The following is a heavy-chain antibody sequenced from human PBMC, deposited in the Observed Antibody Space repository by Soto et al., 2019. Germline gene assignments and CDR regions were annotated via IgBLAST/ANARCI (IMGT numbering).Heavy chain of an antibody. CDR2: MNPNSGNT. CDR1: GYTFTSYD. CDR3: ARGIMVELATIVNGDY. V-gene: IGHV1-8*01. D-gene: IGHD5-12*01. Sequence: XSVKVSCKASGYTFTSYDINWVRQATGQGLEWMGWMNPNSGNTGYAQKFQGRVTMTRNTSISKAYMALSSLRSEDTAVYYCARGIMVELATIVNGDYWGQGPLVTVSS. J-gene: IGHJ4*02.